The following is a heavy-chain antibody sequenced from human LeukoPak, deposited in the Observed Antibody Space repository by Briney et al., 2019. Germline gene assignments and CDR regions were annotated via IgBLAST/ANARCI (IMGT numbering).Heavy chain of an antibody. CDR3: ARVVPAAIEFGWFDP. V-gene: IGHV4-30-4*08. J-gene: IGHJ5*02. Sequence: SQTLSLTCTVSGGSISSGDYYWSWIRQPPGKGLEWIGYIYYSGSTYYSPSLKSRVTISVDTSKNQFSLKLSSVTAADTAVYYCARVVPAAIEFGWFDPWGQGTLVTVSS. CDR2: IYYSGST. D-gene: IGHD2-2*01. CDR1: GGSISSGDYY.